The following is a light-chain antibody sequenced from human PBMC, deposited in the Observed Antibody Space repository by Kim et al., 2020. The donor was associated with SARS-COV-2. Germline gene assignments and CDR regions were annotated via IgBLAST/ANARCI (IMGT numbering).Light chain of an antibody. CDR1: QSVLYSSNNKNY. CDR2: WAS. V-gene: IGKV4-1*01. Sequence: DIVMTHSPVSMAVSLGERATINCKSSQSVLYSSNNKNYLAWYQQKPGQPPKLLIYWASTRESGVPDRFSGSGSGTDFTLTISSLQAEDVAVYYCQQYYSTPYTFGQGTKLEI. CDR3: QQYYSTPYT. J-gene: IGKJ2*01.